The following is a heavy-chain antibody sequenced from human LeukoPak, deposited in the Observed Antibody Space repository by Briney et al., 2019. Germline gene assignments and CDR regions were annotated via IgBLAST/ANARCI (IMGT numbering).Heavy chain of an antibody. CDR1: GFTFSSYA. J-gene: IGHJ4*02. Sequence: GGSLRLSCAASGFTFSSYAMHWVRQAPGKGLEWVAVISYDGSNKYYADSVKGRSTISRDNSKNTLYLQMNSLRAEDTAVYYCARDRAAAGDFDYWGQGTLVTVSS. CDR3: ARDRAAAGDFDY. D-gene: IGHD3-10*01. V-gene: IGHV3-30-3*01. CDR2: ISYDGSNK.